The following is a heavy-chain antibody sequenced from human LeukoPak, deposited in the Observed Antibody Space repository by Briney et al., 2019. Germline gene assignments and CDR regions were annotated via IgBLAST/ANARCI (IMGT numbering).Heavy chain of an antibody. V-gene: IGHV5-10-1*01. CDR3: ARQPERSCFDP. D-gene: IGHD1-1*01. Sequence: GESLETPFSGPGYSFTSNWIGWVRQLPRKGVEGMGRINPSDSYTNYSPSLEGHVTISADKSISPAYLQWSSLKASDTALYYCARQPERSCFDPWGQGTLVTVSS. CDR2: INPSDSYT. CDR1: GYSFTSNW. J-gene: IGHJ5*02.